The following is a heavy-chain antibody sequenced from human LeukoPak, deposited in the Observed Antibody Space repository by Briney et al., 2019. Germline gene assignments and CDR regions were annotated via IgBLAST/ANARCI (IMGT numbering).Heavy chain of an antibody. CDR3: ARSYYDFWSGYLYYMDV. Sequence: ASVKVSCKASGYTFTSYGISWVRQAPGQGLEWMGWISAYNGNTNYAQKLQGRVTMTTDTSTSTDYMELRGLRSDDTAVYYCARSYYDFWSGYLYYMDVWGKGTTVTVSS. V-gene: IGHV1-18*01. CDR1: GYTFTSYG. J-gene: IGHJ6*03. CDR2: ISAYNGNT. D-gene: IGHD3-3*01.